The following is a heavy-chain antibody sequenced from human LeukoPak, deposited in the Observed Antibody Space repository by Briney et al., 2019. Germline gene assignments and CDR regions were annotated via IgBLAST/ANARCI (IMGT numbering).Heavy chain of an antibody. CDR3: AKGGDILTGYYLYWYFDL. CDR2: ISHDGTDT. D-gene: IGHD3-9*01. CDR1: GFTFSTYV. V-gene: IGHV3-74*01. J-gene: IGHJ2*01. Sequence: GGSLRLSCAASGFTFSTYVMHWVRQAPGKGLMWVSRISHDGTDTSYADSVKGRFTISRDNSKNTLYLQMNSLRPEDTAVYYCAKGGDILTGYYLYWYFDLWGRGTLVTVSS.